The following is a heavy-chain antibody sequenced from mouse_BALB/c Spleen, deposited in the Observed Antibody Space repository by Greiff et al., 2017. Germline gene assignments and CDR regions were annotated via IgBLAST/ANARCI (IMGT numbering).Heavy chain of an antibody. CDR1: GFTFSSFG. D-gene: IGHD2-14*01. Sequence: EVKLMESGGGLVQPGGSRKLSCAASGFTFSSFGMHWVRQAPEKGLEWVAYISSGSSTIYYADTVKGRFTISRDNPKNTLFLQMTSLRSEDTAMYYCARNYRYSYAMDYWGQGTSVTVSS. CDR2: ISSGSSTI. J-gene: IGHJ4*01. CDR3: ARNYRYSYAMDY. V-gene: IGHV5-17*02.